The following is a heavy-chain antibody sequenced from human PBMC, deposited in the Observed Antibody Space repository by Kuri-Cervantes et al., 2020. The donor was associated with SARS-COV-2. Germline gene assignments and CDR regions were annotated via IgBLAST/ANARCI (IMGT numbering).Heavy chain of an antibody. D-gene: IGHD6-13*01. CDR1: GGSISSYY. V-gene: IGHV4-59*12. CDR3: ARVRVGSSRPVDY. Sequence: SETLSLTCTVSGGSISSYYWSWIRQPPGKGLEWIGYIYHSGSTYYNPSLKSRVTISVDRSKNQFSLKLRSVTAADTAVYYCARVRVGSSRPVDYWGQGTLVTVSS. CDR2: IYHSGST. J-gene: IGHJ4*02.